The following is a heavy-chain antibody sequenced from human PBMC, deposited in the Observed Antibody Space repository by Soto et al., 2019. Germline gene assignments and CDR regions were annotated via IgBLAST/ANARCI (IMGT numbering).Heavy chain of an antibody. CDR3: AKDAQAVARSEIDY. D-gene: IGHD6-19*01. CDR2: ISGGRGST. J-gene: IGHJ4*02. CDR1: GFPFSSYA. V-gene: IGHV3-23*01. Sequence: GGSLRLSCAASGFPFSSYAMDWVRQPPGKGLEWVSAISGGRGSTYYADSVKGRFTISRDNSKNTLYLQMNSLRAEDAAVYYCAKDAQAVARSEIDYWGQGTLVTVSS.